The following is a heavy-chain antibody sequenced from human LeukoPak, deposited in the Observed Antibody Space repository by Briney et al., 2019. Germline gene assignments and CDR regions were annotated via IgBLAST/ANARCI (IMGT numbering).Heavy chain of an antibody. CDR3: ARGSGRYCSGGSCYIWFDP. J-gene: IGHJ5*02. CDR1: GGTFSSYA. V-gene: IGHV1-69*13. D-gene: IGHD2-15*01. Sequence: SVKVSCKASGGTFSSYAISWVRQAPGQGLEWMGGIIPIFGTANYAQKFQGRVTITADESASTAYMELSSLRSEDTAVYYCARGSGRYCSGGSCYIWFDPWGQGTLVTVSS. CDR2: IIPIFGTA.